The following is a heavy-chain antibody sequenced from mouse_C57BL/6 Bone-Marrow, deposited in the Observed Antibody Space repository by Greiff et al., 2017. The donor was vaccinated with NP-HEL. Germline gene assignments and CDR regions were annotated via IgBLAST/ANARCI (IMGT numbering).Heavy chain of an antibody. CDR3: ASSAQATSLDY. CDR1: GYTFTSYW. Sequence: VQLQQSGAELVKPGASVKLPCKASGYTFTSYWMHWVKQRPGQGLEWIGMIHPNSGSTNYNEKFKSKATLTVDKSSSTAYMQLSSLTSEDSAVYYCASSAQATSLDYWGQGTTLTVSS. V-gene: IGHV1-64*01. J-gene: IGHJ2*01. D-gene: IGHD3-2*02. CDR2: IHPNSGST.